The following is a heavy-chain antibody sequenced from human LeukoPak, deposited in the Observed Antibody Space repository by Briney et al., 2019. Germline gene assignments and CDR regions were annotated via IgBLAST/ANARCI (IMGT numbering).Heavy chain of an antibody. CDR1: GYTFNTYA. D-gene: IGHD1-7*01. V-gene: IGHV7-4-1*02. CDR2: INTNTGKP. J-gene: IGHJ4*02. Sequence: ASVKVSCKASGYTFNTYAMNWVRQAPGQGLEWMGWINTNTGKPTYVQGFRGRFEFSLDTSVSTAYLQVSSLKTEDTAVYYCARSGADNWNYEFDYWGQGTLVTVSS. CDR3: ARSGADNWNYEFDY.